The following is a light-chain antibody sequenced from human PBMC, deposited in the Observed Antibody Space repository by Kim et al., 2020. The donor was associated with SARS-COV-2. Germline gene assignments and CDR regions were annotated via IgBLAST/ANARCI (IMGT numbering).Light chain of an antibody. V-gene: IGKV1-39*01. Sequence: SPSVGDTVTITCRTSQTIDNYMNWYQQKPGKAPNLLIYAASRLHAGVPSRFSGSGSGTDFTLTISSLQPDDFATYYCQQAYSSPLTFGGGTKLEI. CDR1: QTIDNY. CDR3: QQAYSSPLT. CDR2: AAS. J-gene: IGKJ4*01.